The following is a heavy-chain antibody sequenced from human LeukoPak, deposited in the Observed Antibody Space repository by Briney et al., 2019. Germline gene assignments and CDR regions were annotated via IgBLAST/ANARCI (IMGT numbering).Heavy chain of an antibody. CDR1: GYTFTSYY. V-gene: IGHV1-46*01. CDR2: INPSGGST. Sequence: ASVKVSCKASGYTFTSYYMHWVRQAPGQALEWVGIINPSGGSTSYAQKFQGRVTMTRDMSKSTVYMELSRLRSDDTAVYYCARGIVATIGGNWFDPWGQGSLVTVSS. D-gene: IGHD5-12*01. CDR3: ARGIVATIGGNWFDP. J-gene: IGHJ5*02.